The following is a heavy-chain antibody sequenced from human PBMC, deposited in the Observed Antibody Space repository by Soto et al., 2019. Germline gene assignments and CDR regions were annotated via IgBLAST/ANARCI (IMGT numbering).Heavy chain of an antibody. CDR3: TTDKWYSSGWYMYYYYYGMDV. CDR1: GFTFSNAW. D-gene: IGHD6-19*01. CDR2: IKSKTDGGTT. Sequence: PGGSLRLSCAASGFTFSNAWMNWVRQAPGKGLEWVGRIKSKTDGGTTDYAAPVKGRFTISRDDSKNTLYLQMNSLKTEDTVVYYCTTDKWYSSGWYMYYYYYGMDVWGQGTTVTVSS. J-gene: IGHJ6*02. V-gene: IGHV3-15*07.